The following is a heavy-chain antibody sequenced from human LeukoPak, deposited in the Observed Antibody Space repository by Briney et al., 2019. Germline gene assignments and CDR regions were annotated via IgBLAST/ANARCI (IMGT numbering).Heavy chain of an antibody. D-gene: IGHD1-26*01. CDR2: IWYDGSNK. CDR1: GFTFNSYA. CDR3: ARARGWEPNYYYYYMDV. V-gene: IGHV3-33*01. Sequence: GGSLRLSCIASGFTFNSYAMFWVRQAPGEGLEWVSLIWYDGSNKYYADSVKGRFTISRDNSKNTLYLQMNSLRAEDTAVYYCARARGWEPNYYYYYMDVWGKGTTVTVSS. J-gene: IGHJ6*03.